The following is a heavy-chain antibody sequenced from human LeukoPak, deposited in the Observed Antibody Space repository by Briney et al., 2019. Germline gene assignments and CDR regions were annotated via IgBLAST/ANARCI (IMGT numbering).Heavy chain of an antibody. CDR2: IGGSGYTT. D-gene: IGHD3-10*01. CDR3: VRHYYGSGYYYDF. V-gene: IGHV3-23*01. CDR1: GFTFSSYA. Sequence: GSLRLSCAASGFTFSSYAMSWVRQAPGQGLEWVSAIGGSGYTTSYEDSVKGRFTVSRDNSKNTLYLQMNSLRAEDTATYYCVRHYYGSGYYYDFWGQGTLVTVSS. J-gene: IGHJ4*02.